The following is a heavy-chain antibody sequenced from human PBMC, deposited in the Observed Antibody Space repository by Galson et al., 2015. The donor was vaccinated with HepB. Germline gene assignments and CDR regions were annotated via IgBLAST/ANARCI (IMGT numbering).Heavy chain of an antibody. CDR3: ARVISRIAAAGRGGWYYYYMDV. CDR2: MNPNSGNT. CDR1: GYTFTSYD. Sequence: SVKVSCKASGYTFTSYDINWVRQATGQGLEWMGWMNPNSGNTGYAQKFQGRVTMTRNTSISTAYMELSSLRSEDTAVYYCARVISRIAAAGRGGWYYYYMDVWGKGTTVTVSS. V-gene: IGHV1-8*01. D-gene: IGHD6-13*01. J-gene: IGHJ6*03.